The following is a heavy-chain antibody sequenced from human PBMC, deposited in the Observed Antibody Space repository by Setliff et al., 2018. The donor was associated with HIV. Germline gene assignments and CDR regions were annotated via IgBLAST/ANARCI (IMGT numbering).Heavy chain of an antibody. D-gene: IGHD2-2*01. CDR2: ISAYNGDT. J-gene: IGHJ4*02. Sequence: ASVKVSCKASGYTFTSYGISWVRQAPGQGLEWMGWISAYNGDTNYAQKFQGRVTITADKSTSTAYMELSSLRSEDTAVYYCAGVAAAVPDWGQGTLVTVSS. V-gene: IGHV1-18*01. CDR1: GYTFTSYG. CDR3: AGVAAAVPD.